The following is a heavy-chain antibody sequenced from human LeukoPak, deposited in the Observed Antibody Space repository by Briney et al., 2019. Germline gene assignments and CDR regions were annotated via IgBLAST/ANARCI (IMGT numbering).Heavy chain of an antibody. CDR2: IAHDGTT. CDR3: TREDRPYCPFAY. J-gene: IGHJ4*02. CDR1: GGSIDITNY. Sequence: SETLSLTCGVSGGSIDITNYWSWVRQAPGKGLEWIGEIAHDGTTNYNPSLRSRVAMSFDRANNQFSLSLTSVTASDTAVYYCTREDRPYCPFAYWGQGVLVTVSS. V-gene: IGHV4-4*02. D-gene: IGHD1-26*01.